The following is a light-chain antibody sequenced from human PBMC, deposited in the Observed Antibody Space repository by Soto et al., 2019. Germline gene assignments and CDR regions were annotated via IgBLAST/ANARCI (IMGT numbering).Light chain of an antibody. Sequence: QSVLAQPASVSGSPGQSITISCTGTSSDIGTYNLVSWYQHYPGKAPKLMIYEGIKRPSGVSNRFSGSKSGNTAFLTISGLQAEDEADYYCRSYAGSGTDNYVFGSGTKVTV. CDR3: RSYAGSGTDNYV. V-gene: IGLV2-23*01. CDR1: SSDIGTYNL. J-gene: IGLJ1*01. CDR2: EGI.